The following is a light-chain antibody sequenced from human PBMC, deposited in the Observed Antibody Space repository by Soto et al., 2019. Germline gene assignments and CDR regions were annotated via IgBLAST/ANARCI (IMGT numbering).Light chain of an antibody. CDR3: QYYDSAPLT. J-gene: IGKJ4*01. CDR1: QSVNSRY. CDR2: GAS. V-gene: IGKV3-20*01. Sequence: EVVLTQSPGTLSLSPGERAILSCRASQSVNSRYLAWYQQKHGQAPRLLISGASTRATGVPDRFSGSGSGTDFTLIINRLEAEDSAVYYCQYYDSAPLTFGGGTKVEI.